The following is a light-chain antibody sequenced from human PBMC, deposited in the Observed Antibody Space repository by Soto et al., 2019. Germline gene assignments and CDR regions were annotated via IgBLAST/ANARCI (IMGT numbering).Light chain of an antibody. V-gene: IGKV1-5*01. CDR1: QSISSW. CDR2: DAS. Sequence: DIHLTQSPSFLSASVGDRVTITCRASQSISSWLAWYQQKPGKAPKLLIYDASSLESGVPSRFSGSGSGTEFTLTISSLQPDDFATYYCQQYNSYWTFGQGTKVEIK. J-gene: IGKJ1*01. CDR3: QQYNSYWT.